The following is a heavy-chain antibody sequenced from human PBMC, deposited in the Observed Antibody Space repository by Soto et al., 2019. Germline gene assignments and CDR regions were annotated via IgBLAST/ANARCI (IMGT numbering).Heavy chain of an antibody. Sequence: EVQLVESGGGLVQPGGSLRLSCEASRGAFGDYWMHWVRQVPGKGLVWVSRINRDANDIIYADFVKGRFTASRDNARNMIFLQMSSLRVEDSAVYYCARDIPHHRFDSWGQGTLVNVSS. CDR1: RGAFGDYW. D-gene: IGHD2-21*01. V-gene: IGHV3-74*01. CDR2: INRDANDI. J-gene: IGHJ5*01. CDR3: ARDIPHHRFDS.